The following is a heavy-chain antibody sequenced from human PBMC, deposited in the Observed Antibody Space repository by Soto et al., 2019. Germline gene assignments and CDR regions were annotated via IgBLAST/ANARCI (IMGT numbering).Heavy chain of an antibody. CDR3: ARSLSDYYDSSGYLAY. CDR1: GGSISNYY. D-gene: IGHD3-22*01. V-gene: IGHV4-59*08. CDR2: IYYSGST. Sequence: PSETLSLTCTVSGGSISNYYWNWIRQPPGKGLEWIGYIYYSGSTNYNPSLKSRVTISVDTSKNQFSLKLSSVTAADTAVYYCARSLSDYYDSSGYLAYWGRGTLVTVSS. J-gene: IGHJ4*02.